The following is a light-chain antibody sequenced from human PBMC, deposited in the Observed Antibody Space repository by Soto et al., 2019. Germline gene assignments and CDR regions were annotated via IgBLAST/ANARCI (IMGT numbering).Light chain of an antibody. Sequence: DIQLTHSPSFLSASLGDIVTITCRASQGISSYLAWYQKKPGKAPKLLMYAASTLQSGVPSRFSGSGSGTDFTLTISSLQPEDVATYYCLQHKSYPRTFGQGTKVDIK. CDR2: AAS. J-gene: IGKJ1*01. CDR3: LQHKSYPRT. V-gene: IGKV1-9*01. CDR1: QGISSY.